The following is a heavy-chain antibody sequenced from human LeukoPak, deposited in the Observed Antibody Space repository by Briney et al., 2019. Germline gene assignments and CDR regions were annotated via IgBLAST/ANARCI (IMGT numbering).Heavy chain of an antibody. CDR3: TRLHLG. Sequence: GRSLRLSCAASGFTFSSYAMHWVRQAPGKGLEWVAVISYDGSNKYYADSVKGRFTISRDNSKNTLYLQMNSLKTEDTAVYYCTRLHLGWGQGTLVTVSS. D-gene: IGHD1-26*01. CDR2: ISYDGSNK. V-gene: IGHV3-30*04. J-gene: IGHJ4*02. CDR1: GFTFSSYA.